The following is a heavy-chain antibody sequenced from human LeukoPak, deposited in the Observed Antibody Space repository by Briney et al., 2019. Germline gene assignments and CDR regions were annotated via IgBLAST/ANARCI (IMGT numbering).Heavy chain of an antibody. D-gene: IGHD6-13*01. V-gene: IGHV3-23*01. J-gene: IGHJ4*02. CDR2: IISGSGGST. Sequence: GGSLRLSCAASGFTFNNYAMSWVRQAPGKGLESVLTIISGSGGSTYYADSVKGRFTVSRDNSKNMLYLHMNSLRTDDTAVYYCAKVGATAALIDYWGQRTLVTVSS. CDR3: AKVGATAALIDY. CDR1: GFTFNNYA.